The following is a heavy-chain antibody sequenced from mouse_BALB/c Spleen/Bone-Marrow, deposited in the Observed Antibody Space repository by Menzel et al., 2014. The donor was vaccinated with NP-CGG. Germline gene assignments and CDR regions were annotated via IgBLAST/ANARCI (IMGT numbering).Heavy chain of an antibody. CDR1: GFTFTDYY. Sequence: EVKVVESGGGLVQPGGSLRLPCATSGFTFTDYYMNWVRQPPGKALEWLGFIENKANGYTTEYSASVKGRFTISRDNSQSILYLQMNTLRAEDSATYYCARDRGGLLFDYWGQGTTLTVSS. D-gene: IGHD1-1*01. CDR2: IENKANGYTT. J-gene: IGHJ2*01. CDR3: ARDRGGLLFDY. V-gene: IGHV7-3*02.